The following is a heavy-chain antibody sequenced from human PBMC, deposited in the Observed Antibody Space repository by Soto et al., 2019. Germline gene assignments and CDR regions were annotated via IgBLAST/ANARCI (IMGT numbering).Heavy chain of an antibody. Sequence: QVQLVQSGAEVKKPGSSVKVSCKASGGTFSSYTITWVRQAPGQGLEWLGRIIPIFGVTNYAQKFQDRVTITADSSTTTAYMELSRLRSEDTDGYYCVRDWESTTQTWGFGDSWCQGTLVTVSS. V-gene: IGHV1-69*08. J-gene: IGHJ4*02. CDR2: IIPIFGVT. CDR1: GGTFSSYT. CDR3: VRDWESTTQTWGFGDS. D-gene: IGHD1-1*01.